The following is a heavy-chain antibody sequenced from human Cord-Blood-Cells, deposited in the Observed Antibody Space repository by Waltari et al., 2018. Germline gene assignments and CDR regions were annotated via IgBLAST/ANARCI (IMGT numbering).Heavy chain of an antibody. V-gene: IGHV3-15*01. D-gene: IGHD6-6*01. CDR2: IKSKTDGGTT. Sequence: EVQLVESGGGLVKTGGSLRLSCAASGFTFSNAWMSWVRQAPGKGLEWVGRIKSKTDGGTTDYAAPVKGRFTIPRDDSKDTLYLQMNSLKTDDTAVYYCTSSSSFDYWGQGTLVTVSS. J-gene: IGHJ4*02. CDR1: GFTFSNAW. CDR3: TSSSSFDY.